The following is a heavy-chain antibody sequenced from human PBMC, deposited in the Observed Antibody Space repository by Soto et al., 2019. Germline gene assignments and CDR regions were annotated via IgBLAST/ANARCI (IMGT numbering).Heavy chain of an antibody. CDR3: ARAGKGMATIRDYYYGMDV. D-gene: IGHD5-12*01. J-gene: IGHJ6*02. V-gene: IGHV1-69*13. CDR2: IIPIFGTA. CDR1: GGTFSSYA. Sequence: SVKVSCKASGGTFSSYAISWVRQAPGQGLEWMGGIIPIFGTANYAQKFQGRVTITADESTSTAYMELSSLRSEDTAVYYCARAGKGMATIRDYYYGMDVWGQGTTVTVSS.